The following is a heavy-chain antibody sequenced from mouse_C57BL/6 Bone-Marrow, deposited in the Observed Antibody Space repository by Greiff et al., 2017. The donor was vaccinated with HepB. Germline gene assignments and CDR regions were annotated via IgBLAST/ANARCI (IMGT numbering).Heavy chain of an antibody. Sequence: VQLKQSGPELVKPGASVKIPCKASGYTFTDYNMDWVKQSHGKSLEWIGDINPNNGGTIYNQKFKGKATLTVDKSSSTAYMELRSLTSEDTAVYYCARWGSSLDYWGQGTTLTVSS. CDR3: ARWGSSLDY. V-gene: IGHV1-18*01. J-gene: IGHJ2*01. D-gene: IGHD1-1*01. CDR2: INPNNGGT. CDR1: GYTFTDYN.